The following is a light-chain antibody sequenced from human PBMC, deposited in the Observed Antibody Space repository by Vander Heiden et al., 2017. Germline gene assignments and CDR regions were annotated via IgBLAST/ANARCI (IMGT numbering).Light chain of an antibody. J-gene: IGLJ1*01. CDR3: SSYTTSSTYV. V-gene: IGLV2-14*03. Sequence: QSTLTQPASVSGSPGQSITISCTGTGSDVGYNYVSWYQQHPGKVPKLIIYDVNNRPSGISNRISGSKSGNTASLTISGLQAGDEADYYCSSYTTSSTYVFGTGTKVTVL. CDR1: GSDVGYNY. CDR2: DVN.